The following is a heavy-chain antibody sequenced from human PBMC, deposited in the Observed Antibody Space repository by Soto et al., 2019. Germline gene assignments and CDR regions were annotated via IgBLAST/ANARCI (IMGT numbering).Heavy chain of an antibody. Sequence: QAQLMQSGAEVKKPGSSVRVSCKASGGTFSGYAINWVRQAPGQGLEWMGGIIPLFGKTDYGQKFQDRITIGADESTGTVYMYLRGLRSEDTAVYYCARDPRSITGTTSSEDFQHWGQGTLVSVSS. CDR3: ARDPRSITGTTSSEDFQH. V-gene: IGHV1-69*01. CDR1: GGTFSGYA. D-gene: IGHD1-20*01. J-gene: IGHJ1*01. CDR2: IIPLFGKT.